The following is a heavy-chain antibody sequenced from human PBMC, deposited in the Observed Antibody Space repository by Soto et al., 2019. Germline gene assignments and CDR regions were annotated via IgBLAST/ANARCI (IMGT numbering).Heavy chain of an antibody. V-gene: IGHV4-31*03. CDR3: ARNRYDSSGYLLDY. Sequence: PSETLSLTSTVAGGYISSGGYYCSWIRQHPGKGLEWIGYIYYSGSTYYNPSLKSRVTISVDTSKNQFSLKLSSVTAADTAVYYCARNRYDSSGYLLDYWGQGTLVPVSS. CDR2: IYYSGST. CDR1: GGYISSGGYY. D-gene: IGHD3-22*01. J-gene: IGHJ4*02.